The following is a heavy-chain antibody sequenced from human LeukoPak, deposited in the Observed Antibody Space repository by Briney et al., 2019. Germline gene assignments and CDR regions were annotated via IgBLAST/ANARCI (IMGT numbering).Heavy chain of an antibody. D-gene: IGHD6-25*01. CDR3: AKDLSPAAA. V-gene: IGHV3-23*01. Sequence: GGSLRFSCAASGFTFSSYGMSWVRQAPGKGLEWVSAISGSGGNTYYADSVKGRFTISRDNSKNTLYMQMKSLRAEDTAVYYCAKDLSPAAAWGQGTLVTVSS. CDR1: GFTFSSYG. J-gene: IGHJ5*02. CDR2: ISGSGGNT.